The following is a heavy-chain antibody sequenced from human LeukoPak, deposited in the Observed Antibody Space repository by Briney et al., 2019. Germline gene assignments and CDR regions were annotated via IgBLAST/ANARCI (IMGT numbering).Heavy chain of an antibody. D-gene: IGHD2-2*01. J-gene: IGHJ4*02. CDR3: ARGASARQDY. Sequence: GGSLRLSCAASGFTFSSYSMNWVRQAPGKGLEWVSSISSSSSYIYYADSVKGRFTVSRDNANNTLYLQMNSLRVEDTAVYYCARGASARQDYWGQGTLVTVSS. CDR2: ISSSSSYI. CDR1: GFTFSSYS. V-gene: IGHV3-21*01.